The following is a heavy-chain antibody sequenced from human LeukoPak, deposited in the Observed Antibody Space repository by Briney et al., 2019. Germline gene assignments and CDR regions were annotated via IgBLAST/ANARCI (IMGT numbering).Heavy chain of an antibody. J-gene: IGHJ4*02. CDR2: IYYTGST. CDR1: GGSISSSNYY. D-gene: IGHD6-13*01. CDR3: ARGRGSSWYYFDS. Sequence: SETLSLTCTVSGGSISSSNYYWGWIRQPPGEGLEWIGSIYYTGSTYYNPSLKSRITISVDKSKKQSSLKLSSVTAADTAVYYCARGRGSSWYYFDSWGQGTLVTVSS. V-gene: IGHV4-39*07.